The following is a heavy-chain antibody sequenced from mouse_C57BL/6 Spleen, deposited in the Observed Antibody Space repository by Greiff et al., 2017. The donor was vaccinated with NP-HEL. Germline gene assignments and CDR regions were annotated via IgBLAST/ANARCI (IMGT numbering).Heavy chain of an antibody. V-gene: IGHV5-17*01. J-gene: IGHJ1*03. CDR3: ARNYYGSSYVGWYFDV. D-gene: IGHD1-1*01. CDR1: GFTFSDYG. CDR2: ISSGSSTI. Sequence: DVQLVESGGGLVKPGGSLKLSCAASGFTFSDYGMHWVRQAPEKGLEWVAYISSGSSTIYYADTVKGRFTISRDNAKNTLFLQMTSLRSEDTAMYYCARNYYGSSYVGWYFDVWGTGTTVTVSS.